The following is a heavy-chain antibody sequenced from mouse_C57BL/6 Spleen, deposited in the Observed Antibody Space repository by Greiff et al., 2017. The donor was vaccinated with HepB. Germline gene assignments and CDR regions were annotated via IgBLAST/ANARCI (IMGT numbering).Heavy chain of an antibody. Sequence: VQLQQSGPELVKPGASVKISCKASGYAFSSSWMNWVKQRPGKGLEWIGRIYPGDGDTNYNGKFKGKATLTADKSSSTAYMQLSSLTSEDSAVYFCARNQNYYGSSYNAMDYWGQGTSVTVSS. CDR2: IYPGDGDT. V-gene: IGHV1-82*01. CDR3: ARNQNYYGSSYNAMDY. CDR1: GYAFSSSW. J-gene: IGHJ4*01. D-gene: IGHD1-1*01.